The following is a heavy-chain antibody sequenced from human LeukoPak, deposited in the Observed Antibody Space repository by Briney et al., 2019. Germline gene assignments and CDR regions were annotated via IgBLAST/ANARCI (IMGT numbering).Heavy chain of an antibody. CDR3: ARGRQDVTMIVVVMTAVSYYLDV. Sequence: SDTLSLPCAVWGGPFSGYYGTWLRRTPERGREGFGEMNPSGSTNYNPSLKSRVTIPVDTSNNQFSLELSSVTAADTAVYYCARGRQDVTMIVVVMTAVSYYLDVWGKGTTVTVS. D-gene: IGHD3-22*01. CDR2: MNPSGST. CDR1: GGPFSGYY. V-gene: IGHV4-34*01. J-gene: IGHJ6*03.